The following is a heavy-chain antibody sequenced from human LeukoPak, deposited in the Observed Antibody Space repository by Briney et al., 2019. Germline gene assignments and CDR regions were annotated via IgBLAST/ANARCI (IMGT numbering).Heavy chain of an antibody. V-gene: IGHV3-15*01. CDR2: IKSKTDGGTT. J-gene: IGHJ6*04. CDR3: TTGAVAGPYYYGMDV. D-gene: IGHD6-19*01. Sequence: GGSLRPSCAASGFTFSNAWMSWVRQAPGKGLEWVGRIKSKTDGGTTDYAAPVKGRFTISRDGSKNTLYLQMNSLKTEDTAVYYCTTGAVAGPYYYGMDVWGKGTTVTVSS. CDR1: GFTFSNAW.